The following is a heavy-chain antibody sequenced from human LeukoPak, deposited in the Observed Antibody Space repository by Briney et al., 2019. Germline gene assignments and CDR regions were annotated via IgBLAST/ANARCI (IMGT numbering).Heavy chain of an antibody. J-gene: IGHJ4*02. V-gene: IGHV1-18*01. Sequence: ASVKVSCKASGYTFTNYAISWVRQAPGQGLEWMGWISTYNGNTNYAQKFQGRVTMTTDTSTSTAYMELRSLRSEDTAVYYCARGTRYSSSQDTWGQGTLVTVSS. CDR1: GYTFTNYA. CDR3: ARGTRYSSSQDT. D-gene: IGHD6-19*01. CDR2: ISTYNGNT.